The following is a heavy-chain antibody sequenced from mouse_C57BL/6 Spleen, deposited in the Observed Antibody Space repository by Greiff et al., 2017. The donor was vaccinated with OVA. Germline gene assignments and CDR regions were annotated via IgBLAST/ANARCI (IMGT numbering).Heavy chain of an antibody. CDR2: IDPSDSYT. Sequence: QVQLKQPGAELVMPGASVKLSCKASGYTFTSYWMHWVKQRPGQGLEWIGEIDPSDSYTNYNQKFKGKSTLTVDKSSSTAYMQLSSLTSEDSAVYYCARRYGSYFDYWGQGTTLTVSS. D-gene: IGHD1-1*01. V-gene: IGHV1-69*01. J-gene: IGHJ2*01. CDR1: GYTFTSYW. CDR3: ARRYGSYFDY.